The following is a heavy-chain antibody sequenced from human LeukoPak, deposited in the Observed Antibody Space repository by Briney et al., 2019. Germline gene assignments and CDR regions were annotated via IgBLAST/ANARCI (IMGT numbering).Heavy chain of an antibody. D-gene: IGHD5-24*01. Sequence: SGGSLRLSCAASGFTFSSYEMNWVRQAPGKGLEWVSYVSSSGSTIYYADSVKGRFTISRDNAKNSLYLQMNSLRAEDTAVYYCARASDRDGYHLGGSDYWGQGTLVTVSS. CDR2: VSSSGSTI. CDR1: GFTFSSYE. CDR3: ARASDRDGYHLGGSDY. J-gene: IGHJ4*02. V-gene: IGHV3-48*03.